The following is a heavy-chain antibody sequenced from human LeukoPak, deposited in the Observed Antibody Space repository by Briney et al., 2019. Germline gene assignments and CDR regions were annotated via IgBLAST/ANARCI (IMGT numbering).Heavy chain of an antibody. D-gene: IGHD3-3*02. Sequence: PGGSLRLSCAASGFTFSNAWMSWVRQAPGKGLEWVAVISYDGSNKYYADSVKGRFTISRDNSKNTLYLQMNSLRAEDTAVYYCAKLTSQLLDFDYWGQGTLVTVSS. V-gene: IGHV3-30*18. J-gene: IGHJ4*02. CDR1: GFTFSNAW. CDR2: ISYDGSNK. CDR3: AKLTSQLLDFDY.